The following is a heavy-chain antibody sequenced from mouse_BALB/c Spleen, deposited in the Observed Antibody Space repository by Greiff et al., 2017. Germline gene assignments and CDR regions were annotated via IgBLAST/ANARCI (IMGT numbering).Heavy chain of an antibody. J-gene: IGHJ2*01. V-gene: IGHV1-15*01. Sequence: QVQLQQSGAELVRPGASVTLSCKASGYTFTDYEMHWVKQTPVHGLEWIGAIDPETGGTAYNQKFKGKATLTADKSSSTAYMELRSLTSEDSAVYYCTRLEYYGYVDYWGQGTTLTVSS. CDR3: TRLEYYGYVDY. CDR1: GYTFTDYE. CDR2: IDPETGGT. D-gene: IGHD1-1*01.